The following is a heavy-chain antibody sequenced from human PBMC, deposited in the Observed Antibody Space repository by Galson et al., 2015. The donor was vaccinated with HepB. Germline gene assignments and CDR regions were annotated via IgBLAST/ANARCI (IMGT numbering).Heavy chain of an antibody. Sequence: SLRLSCAAPGFSLNRYWMHWVRQAPGKGLVWVSRINIDGSSTGYEDSVRGRFTISRDNAKSTLYLQMNSLRVEDTAVYYCVQGYSYGGDWGQGTLVSVSS. CDR2: INIDGSST. D-gene: IGHD5-12*01. CDR3: VQGYSYGGD. V-gene: IGHV3-74*01. CDR1: GFSLNRYW. J-gene: IGHJ4*02.